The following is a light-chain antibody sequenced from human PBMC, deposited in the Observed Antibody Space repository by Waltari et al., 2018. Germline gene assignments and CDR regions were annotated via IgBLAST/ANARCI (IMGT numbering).Light chain of an antibody. J-gene: IGLJ1*01. Sequence: QSALTQPASVSGSPGQSITISCTGTSSDVGSYNLVSWYQQHPGKAPNLMIYEVSKRPSGVSNRFSGSKSGNTSSLTISGLQAEDEADYYCCSYAGSSTLVFGTGTKVTVL. V-gene: IGLV2-23*02. CDR3: CSYAGSSTLV. CDR2: EVS. CDR1: SSDVGSYNL.